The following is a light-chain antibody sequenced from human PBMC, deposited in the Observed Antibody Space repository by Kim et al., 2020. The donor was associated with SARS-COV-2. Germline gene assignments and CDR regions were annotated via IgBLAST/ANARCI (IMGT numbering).Light chain of an antibody. J-gene: IGLJ2*01. CDR1: SSDVWIYNL. Sequence: QSITISCTGTSSDVWIYNLVSWYQHHPGKAPKLMIYEVSKRPSGVSNRFSGSKSGNTASLTISGLQAEDEGDYYCCSYAGSSTVVFGGGTQLTVL. CDR3: CSYAGSSTVV. CDR2: EVS. V-gene: IGLV2-23*02.